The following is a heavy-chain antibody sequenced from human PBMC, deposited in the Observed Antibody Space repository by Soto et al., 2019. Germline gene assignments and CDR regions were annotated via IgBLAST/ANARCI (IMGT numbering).Heavy chain of an antibody. J-gene: IGHJ6*02. CDR2: ISYNGGNR. CDR1: GFTFSNYA. D-gene: IGHD2-21*01. Sequence: QVQLVESGGGVVQPGRSLRLSCAASGFTFSNYAMHWVRQAPGKGLECGAVISYNGGNRFYRDYVKGRFTISRDNSKNTVHLQIDSLRYEDAAVYYCARGDREDTAGVIGVRPGEYGVDVWGQGTTVTVSS. V-gene: IGHV3-30*04. CDR3: ARGDREDTAGVIGVRPGEYGVDV.